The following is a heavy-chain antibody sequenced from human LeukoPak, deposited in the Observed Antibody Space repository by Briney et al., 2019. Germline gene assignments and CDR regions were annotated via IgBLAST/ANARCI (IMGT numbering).Heavy chain of an antibody. CDR1: GYTFTGYY. V-gene: IGHV1-2*02. D-gene: IGHD5-18*01. CDR3: ARGAGIQITRKSYYYYYYMDV. CDR2: INPNSGGT. J-gene: IGHJ6*03. Sequence: ASVKVSCKASGYTFTGYYMHWVRQAPGQGLEWMGWINPNSGGTNYAQKFQGRVTMTRDTSISTAYMELSRLRSDDTAVYYCARGAGIQITRKSYYYYYYMDVWGKGTTVTVSS.